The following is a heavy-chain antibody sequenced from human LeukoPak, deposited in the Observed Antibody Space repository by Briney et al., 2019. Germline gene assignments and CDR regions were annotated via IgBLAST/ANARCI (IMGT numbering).Heavy chain of an antibody. D-gene: IGHD3-3*01. V-gene: IGHV1-2*02. CDR3: ARDDFWSGSTDH. J-gene: IGHJ5*02. CDR1: GYTFTGYY. CDR2: INPNSGGT. Sequence: GASVKVSYKASGYTFTGYYMHWVRQAPGQGLEWMGWINPNSGGTNYAQKFQGRVTMTRDTSISTAYMELSRLRSDDTAVYYCARDDFWSGSTDHWGQGTLVTVSS.